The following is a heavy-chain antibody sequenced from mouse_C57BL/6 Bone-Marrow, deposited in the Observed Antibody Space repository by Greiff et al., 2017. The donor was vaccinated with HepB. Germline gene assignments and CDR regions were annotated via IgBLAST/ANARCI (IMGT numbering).Heavy chain of an antibody. CDR2: IYPRSGNT. V-gene: IGHV1-81*01. CDR3: TLYYGNSPCAMDY. D-gene: IGHD2-1*01. J-gene: IGHJ4*01. CDR1: GYTFTSYG. Sequence: QVQLKESGAELARPGASVKLSCKASGYTFTSYGISWVKQRTGQGLEWIGEIYPRSGNTYYNEKFKGKATLTADTSSNTAYLQLSSLTSEDTAVYYCTLYYGNSPCAMDYWGQGTSVTVSS.